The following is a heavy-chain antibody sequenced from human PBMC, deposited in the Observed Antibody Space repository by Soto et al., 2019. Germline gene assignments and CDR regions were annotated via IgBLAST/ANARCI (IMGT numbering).Heavy chain of an antibody. CDR1: GFTFSSYD. Sequence: EVQVLESGGGLVQPGGSLRLSCAASGFTFSSYDMHWVRQATGKGLEWVSAIGTAGDTYYPGSVKGRFTISRENAKNSLYLQMNSLRAGDTAVYYCARDGRGPGAFDIWGQGTMVTVSS. CDR3: ARDGRGPGAFDI. V-gene: IGHV3-13*01. CDR2: IGTAGDT. D-gene: IGHD6-25*01. J-gene: IGHJ3*02.